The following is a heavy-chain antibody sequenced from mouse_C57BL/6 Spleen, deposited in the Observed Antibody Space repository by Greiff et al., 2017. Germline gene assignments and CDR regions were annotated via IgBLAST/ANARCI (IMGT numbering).Heavy chain of an antibody. CDR2: IYPGSGST. CDR1: GYTFTSYW. J-gene: IGHJ2*01. V-gene: IGHV1-55*01. CDR3: ASWQTGVDY. D-gene: IGHD4-1*01. Sequence: QVQLKQPGAELVKPGASVKMSCKASGYTFTSYWITWVKQRPGQGLEWIGDIYPGSGSTNYNEKFKSKATLTVDTSSSTVYMQLSSLTSEDTAVYYCASWQTGVDYWGQGTTLTVSS.